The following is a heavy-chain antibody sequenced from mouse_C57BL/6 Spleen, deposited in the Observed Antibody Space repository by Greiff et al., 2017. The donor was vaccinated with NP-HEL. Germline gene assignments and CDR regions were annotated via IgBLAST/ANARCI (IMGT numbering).Heavy chain of an antibody. D-gene: IGHD2-1*01. Sequence: VQLQQSGAELVKPGASVKMSCKASGYTFTTYPIEWMKQNHGKSLEWIGNFHPYNDDTKYNEKFKGKATLTVEKSSSTVYLELSRLTSDDSAVYYCALIYYGNYYAMGYWGQGTSVTVSS. CDR3: ALIYYGNYYAMGY. J-gene: IGHJ4*01. CDR1: GYTFTTYP. V-gene: IGHV1-47*01. CDR2: FHPYNDDT.